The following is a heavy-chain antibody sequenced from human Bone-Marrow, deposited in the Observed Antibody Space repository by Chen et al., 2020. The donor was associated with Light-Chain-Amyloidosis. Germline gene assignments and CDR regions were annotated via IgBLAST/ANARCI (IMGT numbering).Heavy chain of an antibody. J-gene: IGHJ4*02. V-gene: IGHV1-2*02. D-gene: IGHD6-13*01. CDR1: GYTFTGYY. Sequence: QVQLVQSGAEVKKPGASVKVSCKASGYTFTGYYMHWVRQAPGQGLEWMGWINPNSGGTNYAQKFQGRVTMTRDTSISTAYMELSRLRSDDTAVYYCARDRSSYSSSWEGLSNYWGQGTLVTVSS. CDR2: INPNSGGT. CDR3: ARDRSSYSSSWEGLSNY.